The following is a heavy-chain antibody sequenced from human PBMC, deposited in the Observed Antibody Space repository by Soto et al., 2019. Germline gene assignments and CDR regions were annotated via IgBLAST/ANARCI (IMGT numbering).Heavy chain of an antibody. CDR3: ARVPYFPVPAAPSARLYYYYMDV. CDR1: GYTFTSYA. V-gene: IGHV1-8*02. CDR2: MNPNSGNT. Sequence: ASVKVSCKASGYTFTSYAMHWVRQAPGQRLEWMGWMNPNSGNTGYAQKFQGRVTMTRNTSISTAYMELSSLRSEDTAVYYCARVPYFPVPAAPSARLYYYYMDVWSKGTTVTVSS. J-gene: IGHJ6*03. D-gene: IGHD2-2*01.